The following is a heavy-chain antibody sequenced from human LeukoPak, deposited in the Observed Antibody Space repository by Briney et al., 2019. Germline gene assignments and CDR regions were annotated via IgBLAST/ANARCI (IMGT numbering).Heavy chain of an antibody. V-gene: IGHV3-23*01. CDR2: ITGSGDTT. CDR3: AKARGYCNGGTCYSGFDY. Sequence: GGSLRLSCAASEFTISNYAMTWVRQAPGKGLEWVSTITGSGDTTYYADSVKGRFTISRDNSKNTLYLQMNSLRAEDTAVYYCAKARGYCNGGTCYSGFDYWGQGTLVTVSS. CDR1: EFTISNYA. D-gene: IGHD2-15*01. J-gene: IGHJ4*02.